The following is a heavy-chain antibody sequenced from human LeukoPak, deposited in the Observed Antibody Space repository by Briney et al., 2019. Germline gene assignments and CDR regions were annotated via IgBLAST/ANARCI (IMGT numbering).Heavy chain of an antibody. Sequence: GGSLSLSCAASGFTFSSYGMHWVRQAPGKGLEWVAVISYDGSNKYYADSVKGRFTISRDNSKNTLYLQMNSLRAEDTAVYYCAKDPFSIAAAGTGAFDIWGQGTMVTVSS. CDR1: GFTFSSYG. D-gene: IGHD6-13*01. CDR2: ISYDGSNK. V-gene: IGHV3-30*18. CDR3: AKDPFSIAAAGTGAFDI. J-gene: IGHJ3*02.